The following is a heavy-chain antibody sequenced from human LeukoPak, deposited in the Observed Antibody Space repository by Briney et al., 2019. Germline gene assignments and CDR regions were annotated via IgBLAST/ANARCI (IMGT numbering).Heavy chain of an antibody. Sequence: SETLSLTCIVSGGSISSYYWSWIRQPPGKGLEWIGYIYYSGSTNYNPSLKSRVTISVDTSKNQFSLKLSSVTAADTAVYYCARALHGDYLDYWGQGTLVTVSS. J-gene: IGHJ4*02. V-gene: IGHV4-59*12. CDR3: ARALHGDYLDY. CDR2: IYYSGST. D-gene: IGHD4-17*01. CDR1: GGSISSYY.